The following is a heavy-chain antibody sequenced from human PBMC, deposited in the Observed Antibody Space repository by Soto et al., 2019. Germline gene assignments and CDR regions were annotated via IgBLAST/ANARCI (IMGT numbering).Heavy chain of an antibody. V-gene: IGHV3-23*01. J-gene: IGHJ4*02. D-gene: IGHD3-3*01. CDR1: GFTFAGYA. CDR3: AKDFRPDGKYDLDY. Sequence: EVQLLESGGGLVQPGGSLRLSCAASGFTFAGYAMNWVRQAPGRGLEWVAGILSDGGTKYYADPVKGRFTISRDNSKNILYLHMSSLRADDTALYYCAKDFRPDGKYDLDYWGQGTPVVVSS. CDR2: ILSDGGTK.